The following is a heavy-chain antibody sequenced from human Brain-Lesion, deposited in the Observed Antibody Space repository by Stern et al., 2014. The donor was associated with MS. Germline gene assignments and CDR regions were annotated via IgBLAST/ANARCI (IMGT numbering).Heavy chain of an antibody. CDR1: GGTFGTYP. CDR3: AKDGPALVTNWFDP. Sequence: VQLLESGPEVKKPGSSVQVSCKASGGTFGTYPITLLRQAPGQGLEWMGRISPIFGSPNYAQKFQGRVTITADRSTTTVYMKLSSLKSDDAAVYYCAKDGPALVTNWFDPWGRGTLVTVSS. V-gene: IGHV1-69*06. CDR2: ISPIFGSP. J-gene: IGHJ5*02. D-gene: IGHD5-18*01.